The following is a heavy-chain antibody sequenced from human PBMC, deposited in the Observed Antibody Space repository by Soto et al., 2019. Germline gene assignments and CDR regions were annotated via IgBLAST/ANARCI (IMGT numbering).Heavy chain of an antibody. V-gene: IGHV3-23*01. Sequence: PGGSLRLSCAASGFTFSSYAMIWVRQAPGKGLEWVSGVGVSGEYTYYADSVKGRFTISRDNSKNTVYLQISSLRAEDTAVYYCAKVLTGYYYYFEYWGQGTLVTVSS. CDR3: AKVLTGYYYYFEY. D-gene: IGHD3-9*01. CDR2: VGVSGEYT. CDR1: GFTFSSYA. J-gene: IGHJ4*02.